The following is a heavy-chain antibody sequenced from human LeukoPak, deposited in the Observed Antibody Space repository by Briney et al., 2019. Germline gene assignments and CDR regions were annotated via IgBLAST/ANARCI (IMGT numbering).Heavy chain of an antibody. CDR3: ARAPEDIVATNWFDP. Sequence: SETLSLTCAVSGGSISSGGYSWSWIRQPPGKGLEWIGYIYHSGSTYYNPSLKSRVTISVDRSKNQFSLKLSSVTAADTAVYYCARAPEDIVATNWFDPWGQGTLVTVSS. D-gene: IGHD2-15*01. J-gene: IGHJ5*02. CDR2: IYHSGST. CDR1: GGSISSGGYS. V-gene: IGHV4-30-2*01.